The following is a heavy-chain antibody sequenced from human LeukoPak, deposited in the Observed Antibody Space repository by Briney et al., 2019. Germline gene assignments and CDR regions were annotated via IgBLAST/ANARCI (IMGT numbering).Heavy chain of an antibody. CDR1: GFTITNNY. V-gene: IGHV3-66*02. Sequence: GGSLRLSCAASGFTITNNYISWVRQAPGQGLEWVSVIYSGGSTYYGDSVKGRFTMSRDDSKNTLYLQMNSLRVEDTAVYYCARDPYSSGWYRWFDPWGQGTLVTVPS. J-gene: IGHJ5*02. D-gene: IGHD6-19*01. CDR2: IYSGGST. CDR3: ARDPYSSGWYRWFDP.